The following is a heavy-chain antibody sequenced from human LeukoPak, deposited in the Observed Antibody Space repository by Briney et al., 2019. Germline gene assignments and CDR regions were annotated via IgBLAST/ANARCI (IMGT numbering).Heavy chain of an antibody. CDR3: ARGLWWCSTPRGCWFDP. V-gene: IGHV4-34*01. Sequence: PSETLSLTCAVYGGSFSGYYWSWIRQPPGKGLEWIGEINHSGSTNYNPSLKSRVTISVDTSKNQFSLKLSSVTAADTAVYYCARGLWWCSTPRGCWFDPWGQGTLVTVSS. D-gene: IGHD2-8*02. CDR2: INHSGST. J-gene: IGHJ5*02. CDR1: GGSFSGYY.